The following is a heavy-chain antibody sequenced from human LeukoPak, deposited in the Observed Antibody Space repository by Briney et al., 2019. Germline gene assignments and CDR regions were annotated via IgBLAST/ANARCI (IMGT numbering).Heavy chain of an antibody. CDR2: INHSGST. CDR3: ARAGTMIVVEALGLHMDV. D-gene: IGHD3-22*01. J-gene: IGHJ6*03. V-gene: IGHV4-34*01. CDR1: GGSFSSYY. Sequence: SETLSLICAVYGGSFSSYYWSWIRQPPGKGLQWIGEINHSGSTNYNPSLKSRVTISVDTSKNQCSLELSSVTAADTAVYYCARAGTMIVVEALGLHMDVWGKGTTVTVSS.